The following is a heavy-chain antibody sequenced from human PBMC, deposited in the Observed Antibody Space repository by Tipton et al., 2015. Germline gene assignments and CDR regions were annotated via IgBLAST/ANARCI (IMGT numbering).Heavy chain of an antibody. CDR1: GASISSGS. Sequence: TLSLTCTVSGASISSGSWSWIRQPPGKGLEWIGYIYNSGSTDYNPSLKSRVTISVDTSKNQFSLNLSSVTAADTAVYYCARSLGEYTYGLIGHWGQGTLVTVSS. V-gene: IGHV4-61*01. CDR3: ARSLGEYTYGLIGH. J-gene: IGHJ4*02. CDR2: IYNSGST. D-gene: IGHD5-18*01.